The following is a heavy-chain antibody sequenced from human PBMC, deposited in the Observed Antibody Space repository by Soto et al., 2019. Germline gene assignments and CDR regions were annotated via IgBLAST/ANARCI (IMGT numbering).Heavy chain of an antibody. V-gene: IGHV4-31*03. CDR1: GGSISSIDYY. CDR3: AGEGGSYDGSGYLFRGAFDL. D-gene: IGHD3-22*01. CDR2: IYFRGNT. Sequence: TLSLTCNVSGGSISSIDYYWTWIRQHPGKGLEWIGNIYFRGNTYYNPSLKSRITIVVDTSKNQFSLTLSSVTAADTAVYYCAGEGGSYDGSGYLFRGAFDLWGQGTLVTVSS. J-gene: IGHJ3*01.